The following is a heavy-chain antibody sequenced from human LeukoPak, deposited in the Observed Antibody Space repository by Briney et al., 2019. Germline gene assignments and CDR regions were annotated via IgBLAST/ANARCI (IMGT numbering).Heavy chain of an antibody. V-gene: IGHV1-2*02. J-gene: IGHJ6*03. D-gene: IGHD4-11*01. Sequence: ASVKVSCKASGYTFTGYYMHWVRQAPGQGLEWMGWINPNSGGTNYAQKFQGRVTMTRDTSISTAYMELSRLRSDDTAVYYCARDRTVSYVAYYYYYYMDVWGKGTTVTVSS. CDR3: ARDRTVSYVAYYYYYYMDV. CDR2: INPNSGGT. CDR1: GYTFTGYY.